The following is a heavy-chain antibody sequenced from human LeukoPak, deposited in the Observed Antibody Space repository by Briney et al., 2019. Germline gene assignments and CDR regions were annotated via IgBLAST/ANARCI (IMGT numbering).Heavy chain of an antibody. Sequence: GGSLRLSCAASGFTFSSYWMSWVRQAPGKGLEWVSYISSSSSTIYYADSVKGRFTISRDNAKNSLYLQMNSLRAEDTAVYYCARVAYWYYGSGRDRGFDYWGQGTLVTVSS. D-gene: IGHD3-10*01. CDR2: ISSSSSTI. CDR1: GFTFSSYW. V-gene: IGHV3-48*01. J-gene: IGHJ4*02. CDR3: ARVAYWYYGSGRDRGFDY.